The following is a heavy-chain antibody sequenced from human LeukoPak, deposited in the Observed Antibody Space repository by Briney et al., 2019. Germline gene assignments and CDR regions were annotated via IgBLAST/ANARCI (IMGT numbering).Heavy chain of an antibody. CDR2: IIPILGIA. CDR3: AREVSPMVRGVIKGFWFDP. J-gene: IGHJ5*02. CDR1: GGTFSSYA. V-gene: IGHV1-69*04. Sequence: GASVKVSCKASGGTFSSYAISWVRQAPGQGLEWMGRIIPILGIANYAQKFQGRVTITADKSTSTAYMELSSLRSEDTAVYYCAREVSPMVRGVIKGFWFDPWGQGTLVTVSS. D-gene: IGHD3-10*01.